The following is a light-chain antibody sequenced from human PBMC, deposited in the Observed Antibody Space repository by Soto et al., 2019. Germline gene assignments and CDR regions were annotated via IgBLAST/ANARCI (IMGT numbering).Light chain of an antibody. CDR1: HDIGNS. Sequence: DIQMTQSPSSLSASVGDRVTITCRAGHDIGNSLAWYQQKPGQVPKLVIFAASTLQSGVPSRFSGSGSGTYFTLTINSLQPEDVATYYCQKYTGAPPLFTFGPGTKVDIK. CDR3: QKYTGAPPLFT. CDR2: AAS. V-gene: IGKV1-27*01. J-gene: IGKJ3*01.